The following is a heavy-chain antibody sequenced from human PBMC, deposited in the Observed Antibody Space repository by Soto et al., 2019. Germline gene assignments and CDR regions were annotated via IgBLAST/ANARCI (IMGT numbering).Heavy chain of an antibody. CDR2: IIPIFGTA. Sequence: ASVKVSCKASGGTFSNYAISWVRQAPGQGLEWMGGIIPIFGTANYAQKFQGRVTITADESTSTAYMELSSLRSEDTAVYYCARADIVVVPAADSHSYYYYGMDVWGQGTTVTVSS. J-gene: IGHJ6*02. V-gene: IGHV1-69*13. D-gene: IGHD2-2*01. CDR1: GGTFSNYA. CDR3: ARADIVVVPAADSHSYYYYGMDV.